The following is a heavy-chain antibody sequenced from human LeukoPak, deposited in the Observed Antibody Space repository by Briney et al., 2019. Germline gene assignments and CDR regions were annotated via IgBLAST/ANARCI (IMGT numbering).Heavy chain of an antibody. CDR1: GVSIGSSHYY. V-gene: IGHV4-61*02. D-gene: IGHD3-16*01. CDR3: VKDGGHTALDP. Sequence: SETLSLTCTVSGVSIGSSHYYWGWIRQPAGKGLEWIGRVYFSGSTNYNPSLKGRVTISVDTSKNHFSLSLMSVTAADTAVYCCVKDGGHTALDPWGQGTQVTVSS. CDR2: VYFSGST. J-gene: IGHJ5*02.